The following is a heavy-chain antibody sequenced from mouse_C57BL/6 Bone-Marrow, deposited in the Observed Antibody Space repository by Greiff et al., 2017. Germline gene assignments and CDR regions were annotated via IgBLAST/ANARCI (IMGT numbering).Heavy chain of an antibody. V-gene: IGHV1-55*01. CDR2: IYPGSGST. CDR3: ARAGYDDRWGAY. D-gene: IGHD2-3*01. J-gene: IGHJ3*01. Sequence: VQLQQSGAELVKPGASVKMSCKASGYTFTSYWITWVKQRPGQGLEWIGDIYPGSGSTNYNEKFKSKATLTVDTSSSTAYMQLSSLTSEDSAVYDGARAGYDDRWGAYGGQGTLVTVSA. CDR1: GYTFTSYW.